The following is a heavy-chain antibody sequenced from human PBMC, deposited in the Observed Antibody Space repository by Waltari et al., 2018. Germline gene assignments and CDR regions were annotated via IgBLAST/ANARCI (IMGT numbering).Heavy chain of an antibody. CDR2: IYYSGNP. V-gene: IGHV4-39*07. Sequence: QLQLQESGPGLVQHPETLSLNCTVASGSISRNGSYWGWIRPPPGKGLDWIGSIYYSGNPYYNPSLSSRVTISVDTSKNQFSLKLNSVTAADTAVYYCASLKCTNFYWYFYLCDRGTLVTVSS. D-gene: IGHD1-1*01. J-gene: IGHJ2*01. CDR3: ASLKCTNFYWYFYL. CDR1: SGSISRNGSY.